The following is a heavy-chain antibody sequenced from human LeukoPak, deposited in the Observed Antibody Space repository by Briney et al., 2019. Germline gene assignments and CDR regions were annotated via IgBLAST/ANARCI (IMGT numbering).Heavy chain of an antibody. D-gene: IGHD4-23*01. CDR2: IYTSGST. CDR3: ASAVD. J-gene: IGHJ4*02. Sequence: SETLSLTCTVSGGSISSGCYYWSWIRQPAGKGLEWIGRIYTSGSTNYNPSLKSRVTISVDTSKNQFSLKLSSVTAADTAVYYCASAVDWGQGTLVTVSS. V-gene: IGHV4-61*02. CDR1: GGSISSGCYY.